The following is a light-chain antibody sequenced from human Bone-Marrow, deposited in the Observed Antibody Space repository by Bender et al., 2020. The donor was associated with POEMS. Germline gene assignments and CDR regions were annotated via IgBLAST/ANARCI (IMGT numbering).Light chain of an antibody. V-gene: IGLV2-14*03. CDR1: SSDIGTYNN. CDR3: SSSAGSNNPV. CDR2: DVS. J-gene: IGLJ1*01. Sequence: QSALTQPRSVSGSPGQSVTISCIGTSSDIGTYNNVAWYQQRPGKAPKRMIYDVSNRPSGVSNRFSGSKSGNTASLTISGLQAEDEADYYCSSSAGSNNPVFGTGTKVTVL.